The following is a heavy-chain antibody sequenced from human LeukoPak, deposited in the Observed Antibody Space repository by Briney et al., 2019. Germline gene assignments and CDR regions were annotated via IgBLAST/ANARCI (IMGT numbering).Heavy chain of an antibody. CDR1: GFTFSNYA. CDR2: ITRSGEST. V-gene: IGHV3-23*01. CDR3: AKGFDSSGYYYYFDY. J-gene: IGHJ4*02. Sequence: QPGGSLRLSCAASGFTFSNYAMSWVRQAPGKGLEWVSSITRSGESTYYAGSVKGRFTISRDSSKNMLSLQMNSLRAEDTAVYYCAKGFDSSGYYYYFDYWGQGTLVTVSS. D-gene: IGHD3-22*01.